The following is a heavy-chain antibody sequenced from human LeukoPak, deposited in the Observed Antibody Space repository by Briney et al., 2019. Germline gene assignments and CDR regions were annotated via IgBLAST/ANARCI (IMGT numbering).Heavy chain of an antibody. CDR3: AREPPGY. Sequence: SETLSLTCTVSGGSVTSGNYYWNWIRQPAGKGLEWIGRIYTNGGASYNPSLKSRVTISIDASKNQFSLKLSSVTAADTAVYFCAREPPGYWGQGILVTVSS. J-gene: IGHJ4*02. CDR2: IYTNGGA. V-gene: IGHV4-61*02. CDR1: GGSVTSGNYY.